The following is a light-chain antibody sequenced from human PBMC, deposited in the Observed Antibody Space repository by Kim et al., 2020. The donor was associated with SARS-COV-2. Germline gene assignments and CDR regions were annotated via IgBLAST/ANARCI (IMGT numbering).Light chain of an antibody. V-gene: IGKV1-5*03. J-gene: IGKJ3*01. Sequence: ASVGDRVTIPCRASQSISSWLAWYQQKPGKAPKLLIYKASSLESGVPSRFSGSGSGTEFTLTISSLQPNDFATYYCQQYNSYSPTFGPGTKVDIK. CDR2: KAS. CDR3: QQYNSYSPT. CDR1: QSISSW.